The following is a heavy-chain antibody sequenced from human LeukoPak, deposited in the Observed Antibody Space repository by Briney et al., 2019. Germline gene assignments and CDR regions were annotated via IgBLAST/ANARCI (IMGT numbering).Heavy chain of an antibody. V-gene: IGHV1-2*02. J-gene: IGHJ4*02. D-gene: IGHD3-10*01. Sequence: ASVKVSCKASGYTFTSYYMHWVRQAPGQGLEWMGWINPNSGGTNYAQKFQGRVTMTRDTSISTAYMELSRLRSDDTAVYYCARDRSENYGSGSYYPPLFGYWGQGTLVTVSS. CDR3: ARDRSENYGSGSYYPPLFGY. CDR1: GYTFTSYY. CDR2: INPNSGGT.